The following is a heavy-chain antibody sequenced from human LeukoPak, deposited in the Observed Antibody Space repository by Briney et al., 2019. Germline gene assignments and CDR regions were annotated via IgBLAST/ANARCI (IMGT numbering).Heavy chain of an antibody. Sequence: PGGSLRLSCAASGFTFSGSAMHWVRQASGKGLEWVGRIRSKANSYATAYAASVKGRFTISGDDSKNTAYLQMNSLKTEDTAVYYCTGPSIAADNWFDPWGQGTLVTVSS. CDR1: GFTFSGSA. D-gene: IGHD6-13*01. V-gene: IGHV3-73*01. CDR3: TGPSIAADNWFDP. J-gene: IGHJ5*02. CDR2: IRSKANSYAT.